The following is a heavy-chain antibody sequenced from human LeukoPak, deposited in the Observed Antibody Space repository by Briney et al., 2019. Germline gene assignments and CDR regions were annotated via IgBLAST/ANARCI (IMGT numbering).Heavy chain of an antibody. Sequence: PSETLSLTCTVSGGSINSGGYYWSWIRQHPGKGLEWIGYIYYSGSTYYNPSLKSRVTISVDTSKNQFSLKLSSVTAADTAVYYCARGTISYYYGSGSCWFDPWGQGTLVTVSS. V-gene: IGHV4-31*03. CDR1: GGSINSGGYY. D-gene: IGHD3-10*01. CDR3: ARGTISYYYGSGSCWFDP. CDR2: IYYSGST. J-gene: IGHJ5*02.